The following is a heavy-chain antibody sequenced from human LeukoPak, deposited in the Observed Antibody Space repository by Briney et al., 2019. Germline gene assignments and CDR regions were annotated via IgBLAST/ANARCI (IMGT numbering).Heavy chain of an antibody. Sequence: GGSLRLSCAASGFTLTSDSMNWVRQAPGKGLEWISYISSGATTTYYADSVKGRFTISRDNAKNSLYLQMNSLRVDDTAVYYCAKGTVGAKYWGQGTLVIVAS. CDR1: GFTLTSDS. D-gene: IGHD1-26*01. CDR3: AKGTVGAKY. CDR2: ISSGATTT. V-gene: IGHV3-48*04. J-gene: IGHJ4*02.